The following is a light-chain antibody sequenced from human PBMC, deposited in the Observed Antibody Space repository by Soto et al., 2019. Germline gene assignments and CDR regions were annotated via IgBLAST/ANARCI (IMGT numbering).Light chain of an antibody. CDR3: QQRDNWLT. J-gene: IGKJ4*01. Sequence: EIVLTQSPATLSLFPGERATLSCRASQSVSTYLAWYQHKPGQAPRLLIYDASNRATGIPARFSGSGSGTDFTLTISSLEPEDFAVYYCQQRDNWLTFGGGTKVEI. CDR2: DAS. V-gene: IGKV3-11*01. CDR1: QSVSTY.